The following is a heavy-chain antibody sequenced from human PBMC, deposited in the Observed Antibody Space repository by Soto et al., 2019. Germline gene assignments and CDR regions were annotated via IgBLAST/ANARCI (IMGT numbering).Heavy chain of an antibody. CDR2: ISYDGSNK. Sequence: GGSLRLSCAASGFTFSSYAMHWVRQAPGKGLEWVAVISYDGSNKYYADSVKGRFTISRDNSKNSLYLQMNSLRAEDTAVYYCARDQPSSLWGQGTLVTVSS. CDR1: GFTFSSYA. J-gene: IGHJ4*02. CDR3: ARDQPSSL. V-gene: IGHV3-30-3*01.